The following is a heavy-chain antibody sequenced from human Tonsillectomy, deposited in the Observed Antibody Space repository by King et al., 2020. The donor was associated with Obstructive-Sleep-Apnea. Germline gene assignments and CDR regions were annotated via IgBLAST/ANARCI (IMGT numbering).Heavy chain of an antibody. V-gene: IGHV4-4*07. Sequence: VQLQESGPGLAKPSETLSLTCTVSGGSISGSYWSWIRQPAGKGLEWIGRIYTSGSTNYNPSLKSRVTMSVDTSKNQISLKLSSVTVADTAVYYCARRCGGSCYPQVDAFDMWGQGTMVTVSS. CDR1: GGSISGSY. CDR2: IYTSGST. CDR3: ARRCGGSCYPQVDAFDM. D-gene: IGHD2-15*01. J-gene: IGHJ3*02.